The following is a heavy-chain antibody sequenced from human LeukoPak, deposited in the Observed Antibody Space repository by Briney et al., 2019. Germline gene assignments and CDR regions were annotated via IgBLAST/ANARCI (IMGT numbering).Heavy chain of an antibody. CDR3: ARGNSSSWYFGWFDP. Sequence: PSETLSLTCTVSGGSISSSSYYWGWIRQPPGKGLEWIGSIYYSGSTYHNPSLKSRVTISVDTSKNQFSLKLSSVTAADTAVYYCARGNSSSWYFGWFDPWGQGTLVTVSS. CDR2: IYYSGST. J-gene: IGHJ5*02. D-gene: IGHD6-13*01. CDR1: GGSISSSSYY. V-gene: IGHV4-39*07.